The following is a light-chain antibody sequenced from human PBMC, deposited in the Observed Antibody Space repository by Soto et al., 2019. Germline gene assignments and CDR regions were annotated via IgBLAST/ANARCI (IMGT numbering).Light chain of an antibody. J-gene: IGKJ4*01. Sequence: AIPLTQSPSSLSASVGDRVTITCRASQGISSALAWYQQKAGKAPKLLIYDASSLESGVPSRFSGSGSGTEFTLTISSLQPEDFATYYCQQFNSYPLTFGGGTKVEIK. CDR3: QQFNSYPLT. CDR2: DAS. CDR1: QGISSA. V-gene: IGKV1-13*02.